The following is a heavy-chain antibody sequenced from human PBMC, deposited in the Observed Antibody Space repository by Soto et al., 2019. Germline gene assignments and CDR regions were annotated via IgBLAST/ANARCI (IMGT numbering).Heavy chain of an antibody. Sequence: QVQLVQSGAEVKKPGASVKFSCKASGYTFTSYGISWVRQAPGQGLEWMVWISAYNGNTDYAQKLQGRVTMTKDTSTSTAYMELRSMRSDDTAVYYCASDGCSGGRCYNYYFDYWGHGNLVTVYS. J-gene: IGHJ4*01. D-gene: IGHD2-15*01. CDR1: GYTFTSYG. V-gene: IGHV1-18*01. CDR2: ISAYNGNT. CDR3: ASDGCSGGRCYNYYFDY.